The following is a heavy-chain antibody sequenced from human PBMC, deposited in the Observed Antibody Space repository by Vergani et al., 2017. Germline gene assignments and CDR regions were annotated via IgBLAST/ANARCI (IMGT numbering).Heavy chain of an antibody. CDR1: ESNFRMAT. Sequence: QVQLVQSGAEVKKPGSSVKVSGKASESNFRMATINGVRQAPGQGLEGVGRIKPFLRKTNYAAEFQGRVTMTADESTSTAFMELSGLTSGDTAVYFCAGGISGGLPHWSQGPRVFVSS. V-gene: IGHV1-69*13. J-gene: IGHJ4*02. CDR3: AGGISGGLPH. D-gene: IGHD3-3*02. CDR2: IKPFLRKT.